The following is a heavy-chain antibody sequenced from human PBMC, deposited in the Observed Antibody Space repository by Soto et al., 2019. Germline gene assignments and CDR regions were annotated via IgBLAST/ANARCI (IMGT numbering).Heavy chain of an antibody. CDR2: IKQEGSEK. CDR1: GFTFSSYW. V-gene: IGHV3-7*03. CDR3: ARVLSRGFDY. Sequence: EVQLVESGGGLAQPGGSLRLSCAASGFTFSSYWMNWVRQAPGKGLEWVANIKQEGSEKYYVDSVKGRFTISRDNAKNSLYLQMNCLRAEDTAVYYCARVLSRGFDYWGQGTLVTVST. J-gene: IGHJ4*02. D-gene: IGHD3-16*01.